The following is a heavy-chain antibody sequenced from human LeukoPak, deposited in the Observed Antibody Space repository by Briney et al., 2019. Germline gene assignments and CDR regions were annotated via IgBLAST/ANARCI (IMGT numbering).Heavy chain of an antibody. D-gene: IGHD3-3*02. V-gene: IGHV1-3*01. CDR3: ARDLAGIRPFDP. Sequence: ASVKVSCKASGYTFTSYAMHWVRQAPGQRLEWVGWINAGNGNTKYSQKFQGRVTITRDTSASTAYMELSSLRSEDTAVYYCARDLAGIRPFDPWGQGTLVTVSS. CDR2: INAGNGNT. J-gene: IGHJ5*02. CDR1: GYTFTSYA.